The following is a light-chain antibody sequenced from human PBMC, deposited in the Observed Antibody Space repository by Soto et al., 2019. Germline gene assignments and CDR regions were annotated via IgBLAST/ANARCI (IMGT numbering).Light chain of an antibody. J-gene: IGLJ1*01. CDR3: CSYAGSRIYV. V-gene: IGLV2-23*02. Sequence: ALTQPASVSGSPGQSITISCTGTSSDVGSYNRVSWYQHHPGKAPKLMIYDVNKWPSEVSNRFSGSKSGNTASLTISGLLAEDEADYYCCSYAGSRIYVFGTGTKLTVL. CDR2: DVN. CDR1: SSDVGSYNR.